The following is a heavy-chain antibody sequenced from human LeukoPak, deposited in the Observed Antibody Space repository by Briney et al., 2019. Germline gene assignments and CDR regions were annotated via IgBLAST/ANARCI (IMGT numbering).Heavy chain of an antibody. Sequence: PGGSLRLPCAASGFSFTNYWMSWVRQAPGKGLEWVANIKQDGSVKYYVDSVKGRFTISRDNAKSSVYLQINSLRVEDTAVYYCARIGYSSSCFDYWGQGTLVTVSS. CDR2: IKQDGSVK. J-gene: IGHJ4*02. V-gene: IGHV3-7*03. CDR3: ARIGYSSSCFDY. CDR1: GFSFTNYW. D-gene: IGHD6-13*01.